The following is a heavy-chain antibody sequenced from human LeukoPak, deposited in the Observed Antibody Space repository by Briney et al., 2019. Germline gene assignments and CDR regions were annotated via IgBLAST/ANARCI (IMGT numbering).Heavy chain of an antibody. CDR1: GYTFTGYY. D-gene: IGHD1-26*01. CDR3: AREGGTELYFDY. J-gene: IGHJ4*02. V-gene: IGHV1-2*06. Sequence: ASVKVSCKASGYTFTGYYMHWVRQAPGQGLEWMGRVNPNSGGTNYAQKFQGRVTMTRDTSISTAYMELSRLRSDDTAVYYCAREGGTELYFDYWGQGTLVTVSS. CDR2: VNPNSGGT.